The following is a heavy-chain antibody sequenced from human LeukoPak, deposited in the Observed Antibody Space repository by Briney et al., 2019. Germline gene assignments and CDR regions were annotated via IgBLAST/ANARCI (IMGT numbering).Heavy chain of an antibody. CDR2: MNPNSGNT. CDR3: ARAAAAGIYWFDP. J-gene: IGHJ5*02. Sequence: ASVKVSCKASGGTFSSYAISWVRQATGQGLEWMGWMNPNSGNTGYAQKFQGRVTITRNTSISTAYMELSSLRSEDTAVYYCARAAAAGIYWFDPWGQGTLVTVSS. CDR1: GGTFSSYA. V-gene: IGHV1-8*03. D-gene: IGHD6-13*01.